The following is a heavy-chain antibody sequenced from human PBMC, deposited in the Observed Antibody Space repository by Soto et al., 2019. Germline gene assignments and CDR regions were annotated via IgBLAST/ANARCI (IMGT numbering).Heavy chain of an antibody. CDR3: ARDPYSAESFGCGSFDC. J-gene: IGHJ4*02. Sequence: EVQLVESGGTLVQPGGSLRLSCTATGLTFSDHWMTWVRQAPGRGLEWVANIKQDGSATHYMDSVKGRFTISRDNAKNSLYLQMDSLRADDTAVYYCARDPYSAESFGCGSFDCWGPGTLVTVSS. D-gene: IGHD2-21*01. CDR2: IKQDGSAT. CDR1: GLTFSDHW. V-gene: IGHV3-7*03.